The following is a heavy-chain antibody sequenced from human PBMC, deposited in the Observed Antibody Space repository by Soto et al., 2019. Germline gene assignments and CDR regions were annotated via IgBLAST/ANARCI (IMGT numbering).Heavy chain of an antibody. CDR1: GGSINSNDYY. Sequence: SETLSLTCSVSGGSINSNDYYWGWIRQPPGKGLEWIGSIDYNGVTYYNPSLKSRVTVSKDTSKNQFSLKLTSVTAADTALYYCGKVLVGATGHTDSDSWGQGTLVTVSS. CDR2: IDYNGVT. CDR3: GKVLVGATGHTDSDS. J-gene: IGHJ4*02. D-gene: IGHD2-15*01. V-gene: IGHV4-39*01.